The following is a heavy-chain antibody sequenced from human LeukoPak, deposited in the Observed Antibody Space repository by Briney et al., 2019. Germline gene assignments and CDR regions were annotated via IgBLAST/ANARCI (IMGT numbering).Heavy chain of an antibody. J-gene: IGHJ4*02. D-gene: IGHD3-22*01. Sequence: PGGSLRLSCAASGFNFANHAMSWVRQTAGKGPEWVSAISGGGDITYYADSVKGRFTISRDNSKNTLYLQMNSLRAEDTAVYYCARGSWQYYYDSSGYYFFDYWGQGTLVTVFS. CDR2: ISGGGDIT. V-gene: IGHV3-23*01. CDR1: GFNFANHA. CDR3: ARGSWQYYYDSSGYYFFDY.